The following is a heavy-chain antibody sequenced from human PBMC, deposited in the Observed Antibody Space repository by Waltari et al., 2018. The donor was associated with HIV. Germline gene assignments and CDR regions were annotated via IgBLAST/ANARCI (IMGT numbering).Heavy chain of an antibody. J-gene: IGHJ4*02. CDR2: TYESGST. CDR1: GGSISRFY. Sequence: QVHLQESGPGLVTPSAPLSPTCTVSGGSISRFYWSWIRQSPGEGLEWIGYTYESGSTSYNPSLKSRATISVDTSKNQFSLRLHSVTAADTAVYFCARTSYYYDDSGYYRLYYFDYWGQGTLVTVSS. V-gene: IGHV4-59*01. CDR3: ARTSYYYDDSGYYRLYYFDY. D-gene: IGHD3-22*01.